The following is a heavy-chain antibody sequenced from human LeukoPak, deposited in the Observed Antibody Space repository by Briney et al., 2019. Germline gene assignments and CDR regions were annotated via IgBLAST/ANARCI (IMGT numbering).Heavy chain of an antibody. CDR3: ARDRPNSSSLDY. CDR2: IYYSGST. D-gene: IGHD6-6*01. CDR1: GGSISNFY. V-gene: IGHV4-59*01. J-gene: IGHJ4*02. Sequence: PSETLSLTCTVSGGSISNFYWSWIRQPPGKGLEWIGYIYYSGSTDYNPSLKSRVTMSVDTSKSQFSLRLSSVTAADTAVYYCARDRPNSSSLDYWGQGTLVTVSS.